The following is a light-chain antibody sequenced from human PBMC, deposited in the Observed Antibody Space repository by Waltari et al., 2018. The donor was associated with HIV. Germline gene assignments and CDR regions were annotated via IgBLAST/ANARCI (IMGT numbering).Light chain of an antibody. V-gene: IGLV1-36*01. J-gene: IGLJ2*01. Sequence: QSVLTQPPSVSGAPRQRVTISCSGISSNIGNNAVNWYQQLPGKAPKLLVYYDGYLPSGVSDRFSGSRSGTSASLAISGRQSEDEADYYCAAWDDSLNGVVFGGGTKLTVL. CDR2: YDG. CDR1: SSNIGNNA. CDR3: AAWDDSLNGVV.